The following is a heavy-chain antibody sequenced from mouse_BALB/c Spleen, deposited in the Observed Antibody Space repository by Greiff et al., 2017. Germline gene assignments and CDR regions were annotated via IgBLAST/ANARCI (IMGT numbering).Heavy chain of an antibody. CDR1: GFNIKDTY. CDR3: ARTHYYGPYYAMDY. V-gene: IGHV14-3*02. D-gene: IGHD1-2*01. J-gene: IGHJ4*01. CDR2: IDPANGNT. Sequence: EVQLQQSGAELVKPGASVKLSCTASGFNIKDTYMHWVKQRPEQGLEWIGRIDPANGNTKYDPKFQGKATITADTSSNTAYLQRSSLTAEDTAVYYCARTHYYGPYYAMDYWGQGTSVTVSS.